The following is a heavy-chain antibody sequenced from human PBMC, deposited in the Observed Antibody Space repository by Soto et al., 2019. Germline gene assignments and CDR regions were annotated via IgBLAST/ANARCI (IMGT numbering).Heavy chain of an antibody. J-gene: IGHJ4*02. CDR2: ISYDGSDK. D-gene: IGHD6-13*01. V-gene: IGHV3-30-3*01. Sequence: QVQLVESGGGVVQPGESLRLSCAASGFTFSKYAMHWVRQAPGKGLVWVAVISYDGSDKYYADSVMGRFTISRDNSKNTVFLQMSSLRTEDTSVYFCASSNRRAPLDFWGKGNLVTVSS. CDR3: ASSNRRAPLDF. CDR1: GFTFSKYA.